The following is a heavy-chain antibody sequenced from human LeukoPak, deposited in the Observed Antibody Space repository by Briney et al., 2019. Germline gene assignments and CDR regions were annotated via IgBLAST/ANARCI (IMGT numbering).Heavy chain of an antibody. CDR1: GGSFSGYY. J-gene: IGHJ5*02. CDR2: INHSGST. CDR3: ARTAPLSSGWYRWFDP. V-gene: IGHV4-34*01. Sequence: SETLSLTCAVYGGSFSGYYWSWIRQPPGKGLEWIGEINHSGSTNYNPSLKSRVTISVDTSKNQFSLKLSSVTAADTAVYYCARTAPLSSGWYRWFDPWAREPWSPSPQ. D-gene: IGHD6-19*01.